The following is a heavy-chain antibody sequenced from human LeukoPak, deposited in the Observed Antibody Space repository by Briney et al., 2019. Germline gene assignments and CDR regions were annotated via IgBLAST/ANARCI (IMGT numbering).Heavy chain of an antibody. J-gene: IGHJ4*02. Sequence: GGSLRLSCAASGFTVSTNYMNWVRQAPGKGLEWVSIIYSDGSTYYADSVKGRFTISRDNSKNTLYLQMNSLRAEDTAVYYCARDPGYDYGLDYWGQGSLVIVSS. D-gene: IGHD5-18*01. CDR1: GFTVSTNY. CDR2: IYSDGST. V-gene: IGHV3-66*01. CDR3: ARDPGYDYGLDY.